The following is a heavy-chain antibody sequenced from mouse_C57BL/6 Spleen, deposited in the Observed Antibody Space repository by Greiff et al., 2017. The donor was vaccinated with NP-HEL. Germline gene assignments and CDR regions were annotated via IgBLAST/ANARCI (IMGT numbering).Heavy chain of an antibody. V-gene: IGHV7-3*01. D-gene: IGHD4-1*01. CDR1: GFTFTDYY. J-gene: IGHJ2*01. CDR3: ARLGYYFGY. Sequence: EVKVVESGGGLVQPGGSLSLSCAASGFTFTDYYMSWVRQPPGKALEWLGFIRNKANGYTTEYSASVKGRFTISRDKSQSILYLQMNALRAEDSATYYCARLGYYFGYWGQGTTLTVAS. CDR2: IRNKANGYTT.